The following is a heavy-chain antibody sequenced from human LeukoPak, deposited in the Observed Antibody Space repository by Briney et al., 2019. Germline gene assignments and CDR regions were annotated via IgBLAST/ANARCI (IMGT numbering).Heavy chain of an antibody. D-gene: IGHD1-26*01. V-gene: IGHV1-24*01. CDR1: GSTFPSYY. CDR3: ATAGRAAQVPFGSPTQDAFDI. CDR2: FDPEDGET. Sequence: ASVKVPSKASGSTFPSYYMHWVRPAPGKGLAGLGGFDPEDGETIYAQKFQGRVTMTEDTSTDTAYMELSSLRSEDTAVYYCATAGRAAQVPFGSPTQDAFDIWGQGTMVTVSS. J-gene: IGHJ3*02.